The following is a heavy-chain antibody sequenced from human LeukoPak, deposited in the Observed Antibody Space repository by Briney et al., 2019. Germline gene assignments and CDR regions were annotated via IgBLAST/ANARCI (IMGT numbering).Heavy chain of an antibody. J-gene: IGHJ3*02. Sequence: GGSLRLSCAASGFTFDDYGMSWVRQAPGKGLEWVSGINWNGGSTGYAESVKGRFTISRDNAKNSLYLQMNSLRNEDTALYYCARSRAVVPDDAFDIWGQGSLVTVSS. CDR1: GFTFDDYG. D-gene: IGHD2-2*01. V-gene: IGHV3-20*04. CDR3: ARSRAVVPDDAFDI. CDR2: INWNGGST.